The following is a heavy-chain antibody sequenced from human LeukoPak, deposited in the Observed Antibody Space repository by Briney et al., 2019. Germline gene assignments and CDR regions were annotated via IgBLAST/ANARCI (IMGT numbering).Heavy chain of an antibody. Sequence: PGGSLRLSCAASGFTFSSYSMNWVRQAPGKGLVWVSYISSSSSTIHYADSVKGRFTISRDNAKNSLYLQMNSLRDEDTAVYYCARDDYYDSSGYYNYWGQGTLVTVSS. V-gene: IGHV3-48*02. CDR3: ARDDYYDSSGYYNY. J-gene: IGHJ4*02. CDR2: ISSSSSTI. D-gene: IGHD3-22*01. CDR1: GFTFSSYS.